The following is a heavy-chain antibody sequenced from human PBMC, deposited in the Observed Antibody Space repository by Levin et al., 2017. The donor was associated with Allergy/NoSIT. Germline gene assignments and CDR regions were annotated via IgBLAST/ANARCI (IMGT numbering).Heavy chain of an antibody. CDR1: SFTCRLFC. CDR3: VKYGGAAGTSFDI. Sequence: SLLLSFSSFSFTCRLFCLFWVRQAPGPFPSFFSPLPPSGRAPSYVDSVKGRFTISRDNAKNSLYLQMNSLRVDDTALYYCVKYGGAAGTSFDIWGKATMVTVSS. V-gene: IGHV3-7*01. J-gene: IGHJ3*02. CDR2: LPPSGRAP. D-gene: IGHD6-13*01.